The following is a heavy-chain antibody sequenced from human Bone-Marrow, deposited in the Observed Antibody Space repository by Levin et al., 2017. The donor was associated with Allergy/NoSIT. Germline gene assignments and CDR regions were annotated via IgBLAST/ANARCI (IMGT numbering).Heavy chain of an antibody. Sequence: SETLSLTCAVHGASFGGDFWSWIRQSPGKGLEWIGKIDHNGKTHYNPSLKSRVSISVDTSTKQFSLKLTSMTAADTGVYYCARVWGSGWYGSRDVWGEGTTVIVSS. CDR2: IDHNGKT. D-gene: IGHD6-19*01. V-gene: IGHV4-34*01. J-gene: IGHJ6*04. CDR1: GASFGGDF. CDR3: ARVWGSGWYGSRDV.